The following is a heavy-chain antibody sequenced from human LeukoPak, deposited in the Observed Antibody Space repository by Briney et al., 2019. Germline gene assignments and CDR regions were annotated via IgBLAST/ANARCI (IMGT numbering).Heavy chain of an antibody. V-gene: IGHV4-39*01. Sequence: PSETLSLTCAVSGDSIRSSSYYWGGIRQPPGKGLEWIGSIHYRGSTYYNPSLKSRVTISVDTSKSHFSLELTSVTVADTAVYFCATGIVAIKSRFFDYWGQGSLITVSS. CDR3: ATGIVAIKSRFFDY. CDR1: GDSIRSSSYY. J-gene: IGHJ4*02. CDR2: IHYRGST. D-gene: IGHD3-10*01.